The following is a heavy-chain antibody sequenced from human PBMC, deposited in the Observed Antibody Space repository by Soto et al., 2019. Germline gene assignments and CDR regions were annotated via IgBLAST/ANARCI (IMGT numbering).Heavy chain of an antibody. CDR1: GYTFTSYG. CDR3: ATDSNYDFWSGYFGLYYYYGMDV. J-gene: IGHJ6*02. V-gene: IGHV1-18*01. CDR2: ISAYNGNT. Sequence: ASVKVSCKASGYTFTSYGISWVRQAPGQGLEWMGWISAYNGNTNYAQKLQGRGTMTTDTSTSTAYMELSSLRSDDTAVYYCATDSNYDFWSGYFGLYYYYGMDVWGQGTTVTVSS. D-gene: IGHD3-3*01.